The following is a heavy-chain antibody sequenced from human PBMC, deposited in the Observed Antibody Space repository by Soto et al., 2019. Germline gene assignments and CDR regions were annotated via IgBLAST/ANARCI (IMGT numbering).Heavy chain of an antibody. V-gene: IGHV4-31*03. Sequence: LSLTCTVSGGSISSGGYYWSWIRQHPGKGLEWIGYIYYSGSTYYNPSLKSRVTISVDTSKNQFSLKLSSVTAADTAVYYCARDGVAGGYGMDVWGQGTTVTVSS. J-gene: IGHJ6*02. CDR3: ARDGVAGGYGMDV. CDR1: GGSISSGGYY. D-gene: IGHD2-15*01. CDR2: IYYSGST.